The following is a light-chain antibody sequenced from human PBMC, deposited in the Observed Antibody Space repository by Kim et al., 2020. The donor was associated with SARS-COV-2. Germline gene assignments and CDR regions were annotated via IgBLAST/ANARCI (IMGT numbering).Light chain of an antibody. J-gene: IGKJ5*01. CDR2: AAS. V-gene: IGKV1-12*01. CDR3: QQADSFPIT. CDR1: QDIGNW. Sequence: DIQMTQSPPSGSASVGDRVTITCRASQDIGNWLAWYQQKPGKAPKLLIYAASSLQSGVPSKFSGSGSGTDFTLTISSLQPEDTATYYCQQADSFPITFGRGTRLEIK.